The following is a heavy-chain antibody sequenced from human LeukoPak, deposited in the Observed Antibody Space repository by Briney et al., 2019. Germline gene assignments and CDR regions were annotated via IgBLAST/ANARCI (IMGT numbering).Heavy chain of an antibody. Sequence: SQTLSLTCTVSGGSISSGGYYWSWIRQHPGKGLEWIGYIYYSGSTYYNPSLKSRVTISVDTSKNQFSLKLSSVTAADTAVYYCARVFPSRGYSSSRGDAFDIWGQGTMVTVSS. D-gene: IGHD6-13*01. J-gene: IGHJ3*02. CDR1: GGSISSGGYY. V-gene: IGHV4-31*03. CDR3: ARVFPSRGYSSSRGDAFDI. CDR2: IYYSGST.